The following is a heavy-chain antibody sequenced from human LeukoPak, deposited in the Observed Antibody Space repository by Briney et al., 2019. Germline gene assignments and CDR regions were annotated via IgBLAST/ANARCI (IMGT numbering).Heavy chain of an antibody. Sequence: ASVKVSCKASGYTFTSYGISWVRQAPGQGLEWMGWISAYNGNTNYAQKLQGRVTMTTDTSTSTAYMELRSLRSDDTAVYYCARGPTMVRGVITPYYYYGMDVWGQGTTVTVSS. CDR3: ARGPTMVRGVITPYYYYGMDV. CDR2: ISAYNGNT. CDR1: GYTFTSYG. J-gene: IGHJ6*02. D-gene: IGHD3-10*01. V-gene: IGHV1-18*01.